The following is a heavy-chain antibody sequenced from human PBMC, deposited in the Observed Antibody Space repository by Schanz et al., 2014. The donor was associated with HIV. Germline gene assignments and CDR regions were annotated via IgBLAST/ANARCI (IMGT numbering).Heavy chain of an antibody. Sequence: QVQLVESGGGVVQPGRSLRLSCAGSGFSFDTFGIHWVRQAPGKGLEWLAVMSYDGINKHYADSVKGRFTISRDNSKNTLYLQIKSLRPEDTAVYYCAKDGNWYDSRYRGKGNYYYYYGMDVWGQGTTVTVSS. CDR3: AKDGNWYDSRYRGKGNYYYYYGMDV. CDR1: GFSFDTFG. J-gene: IGHJ6*02. V-gene: IGHV3-30*18. CDR2: MSYDGINK. D-gene: IGHD3-22*01.